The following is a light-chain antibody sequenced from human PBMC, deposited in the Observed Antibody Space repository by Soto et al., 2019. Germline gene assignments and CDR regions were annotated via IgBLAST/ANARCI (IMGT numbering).Light chain of an antibody. CDR2: GAS. J-gene: IGKJ4*01. V-gene: IGKV3-15*01. CDR1: QNIASS. CDR3: QHYYDWPLT. Sequence: EIVMTQSPATLSVSPGERVTLSCRASQNIASSLDWYQQIPGQPPRLLFYGASTRASAVPARFSGSGSGTEFTLTISSLQSEDFAVYYCQHYYDWPLTFGGGTRVEIK.